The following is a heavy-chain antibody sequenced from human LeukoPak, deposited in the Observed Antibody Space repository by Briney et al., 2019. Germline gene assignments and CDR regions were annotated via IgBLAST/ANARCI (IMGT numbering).Heavy chain of an antibody. V-gene: IGHV3-30*02. CDR3: AGAYSAYDPFDY. J-gene: IGHJ4*02. D-gene: IGHD5-12*01. Sequence: GSLRLSCEASGFTFSSYGMHWVRQAPGKGLEWVTFIRYDGSNKYYADSVRGRFTISRDNAKNTVHLQMNSLRVEDTAIYFCAGAYSAYDPFDYWGQGILVTVSS. CDR2: IRYDGSNK. CDR1: GFTFSSYG.